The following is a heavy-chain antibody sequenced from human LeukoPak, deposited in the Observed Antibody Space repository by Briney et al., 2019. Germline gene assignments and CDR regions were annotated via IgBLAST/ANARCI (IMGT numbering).Heavy chain of an antibody. Sequence: GGSLRLSCAASGFSVRYARMNWVRQAPGKGLEWVAIIWYDGSNKYYADSVKGRFTISRDTSKNTLYMQMDSLRAEDTAVYYCASGDTTGYSGDAFNIWGQGTMVTVSS. D-gene: IGHD3-22*01. CDR1: GFSVRYAR. V-gene: IGHV3-33*08. J-gene: IGHJ3*02. CDR3: ASGDTTGYSGDAFNI. CDR2: IWYDGSNK.